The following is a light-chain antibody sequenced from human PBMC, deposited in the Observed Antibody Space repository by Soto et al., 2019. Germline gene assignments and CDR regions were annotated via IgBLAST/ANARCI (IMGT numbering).Light chain of an antibody. CDR1: QSISPW. CDR2: KAS. CDR3: QQYHSYSRT. Sequence: DIQMTQSPSTLSASVGDRVTITCRASQSISPWLAWYQQKPGKAPNLLIYKASSLQSGVPSRFSGSGSGTEFTLTISSLQPDDFATYYCQQYHSYSRTFGQGTKVEIK. V-gene: IGKV1-5*03. J-gene: IGKJ1*01.